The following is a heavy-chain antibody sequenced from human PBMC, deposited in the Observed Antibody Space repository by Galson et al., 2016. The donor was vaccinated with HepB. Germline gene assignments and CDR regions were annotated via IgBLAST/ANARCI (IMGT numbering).Heavy chain of an antibody. CDR2: IYYSGST. D-gene: IGHD4-17*01. Sequence: TLSLTCTVSGGSISSGDYYWNWIRQPPGKGLEWIGYIYYSGSTYYNPSLKGRLTISLDTSKNQFSLKLSSVTAADTAVYYCARAWGYGVLGGFDYWGQGTLVTVSS. CDR1: GGSISSGDYY. V-gene: IGHV4-30-4*01. J-gene: IGHJ4*02. CDR3: ARAWGYGVLGGFDY.